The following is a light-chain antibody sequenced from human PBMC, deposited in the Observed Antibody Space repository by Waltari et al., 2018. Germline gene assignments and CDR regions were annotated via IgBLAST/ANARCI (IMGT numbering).Light chain of an antibody. Sequence: QSALTQPASVSGSPGQSITISCTRSSSDLGGYSFVSWYQQHPGKAPKLMIYDVSHRPSVVSNRFSGSTSGNTASLTISGLQPEDEADYYCSSYTSIIPPFLFVTGTKVTVL. CDR3: SSYTSIIPPFL. CDR1: SSDLGGYSF. CDR2: DVS. V-gene: IGLV2-14*01. J-gene: IGLJ1*01.